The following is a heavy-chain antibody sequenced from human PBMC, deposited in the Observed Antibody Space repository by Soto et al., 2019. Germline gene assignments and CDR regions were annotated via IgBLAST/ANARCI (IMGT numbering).Heavy chain of an antibody. V-gene: IGHV3-23*01. CDR3: AIGRGGSGSLTPRVDF. J-gene: IGHJ4*02. D-gene: IGHD3-10*01. CDR2: ISGGGDTT. CDR1: GFTFNNYA. Sequence: EVQLLESGGGLVQPGGSLRLSCAASGFTFNNYAMTWVRQAPGKGLEWVSAISGGGDTTSYADSVKGRFTVSRDGSKNTLYLQRSSLRAEDTALYYCAIGRGGSGSLTPRVDFWGQGTLVTVSS.